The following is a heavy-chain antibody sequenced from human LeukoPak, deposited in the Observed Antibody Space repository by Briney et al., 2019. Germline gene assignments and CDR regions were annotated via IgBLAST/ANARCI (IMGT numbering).Heavy chain of an antibody. CDR3: AGTSVDTAMTIDY. D-gene: IGHD5-18*01. CDR2: ISTSGSA. Sequence: SETLSLTCTVSGGSIRSYYWSWIRQPPGKGLEWIGYISTSGSANYNPSLKSRVTISVDTSKHQFSLKLSSVTAADTAVYYCAGTSVDTAMTIDYWGQGTLVTVSS. V-gene: IGHV4-4*09. CDR1: GGSIRSYY. J-gene: IGHJ4*02.